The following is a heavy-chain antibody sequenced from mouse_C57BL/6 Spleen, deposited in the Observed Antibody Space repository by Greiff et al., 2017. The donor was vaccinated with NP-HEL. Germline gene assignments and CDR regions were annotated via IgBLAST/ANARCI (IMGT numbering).Heavy chain of an antibody. V-gene: IGHV1-81*01. CDR2: IYPRSGNT. Sequence: QVQLQQSGAELARPGASVKLSCKASGYTFTSYGISWVKQRTGQGLEWIGEIYPRSGNTYYNEKFKGKATLTADKSSSTAYMELRSLTSEDSAVYFCAREDTTVWYFDVWGTGTTVTVSS. D-gene: IGHD1-1*01. CDR3: AREDTTVWYFDV. J-gene: IGHJ1*03. CDR1: GYTFTSYG.